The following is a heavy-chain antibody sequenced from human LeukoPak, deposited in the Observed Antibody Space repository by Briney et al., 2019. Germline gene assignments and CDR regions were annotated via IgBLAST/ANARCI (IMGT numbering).Heavy chain of an antibody. CDR3: ARGTNTGWELLRDYFDY. V-gene: IGHV1-3*01. CDR1: GYTFTSYA. D-gene: IGHD1-26*01. J-gene: IGHJ4*02. Sequence: ASVKVSCKASGYTFTSYAMHWVRQAPGQRLEWMGWINAGNGNTKYSQKFQGRVTITRDTSASTAYMELSSLRSEDTAVYYCARGTNTGWELLRDYFDYWGQETLVTVSS. CDR2: INAGNGNT.